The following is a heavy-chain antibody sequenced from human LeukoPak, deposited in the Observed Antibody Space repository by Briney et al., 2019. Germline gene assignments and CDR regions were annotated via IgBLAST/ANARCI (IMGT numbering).Heavy chain of an antibody. CDR2: XYSGGIP. J-gene: IGHJ4*02. Sequence: WGXQAPGKXXXXXSVXYSGGIPYYAYSLKGPFTISRDNSKNTLYLQMNSLRAEDTAVYYCARDVRGYCTNGVCFFDYWGQGTLVTVSS. V-gene: IGHV3-53*05. D-gene: IGHD2-8*01. CDR3: ARDVRGYCTNGVCFFDY.